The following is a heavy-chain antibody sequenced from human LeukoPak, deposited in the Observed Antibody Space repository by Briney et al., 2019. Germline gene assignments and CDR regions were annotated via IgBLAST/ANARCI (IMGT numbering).Heavy chain of an antibody. Sequence: GGSLRLSCAASGFTVSSFEMNWVRQAPGKGLEWVSYISSSGSTTYYADSVKGPFTISRDNANSSLYLQMNSLRAEDTAVYYCARDQGTYWGQGTLVTVSS. CDR2: ISSSGSTT. D-gene: IGHD3-10*01. CDR1: GFTVSSFE. V-gene: IGHV3-48*03. CDR3: ARDQGTY. J-gene: IGHJ4*02.